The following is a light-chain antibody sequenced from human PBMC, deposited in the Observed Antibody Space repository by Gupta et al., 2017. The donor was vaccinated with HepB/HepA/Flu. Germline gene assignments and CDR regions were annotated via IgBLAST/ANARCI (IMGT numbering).Light chain of an antibody. CDR1: SLRSYY. J-gene: IGLJ2*01. V-gene: IGLV3-19*01. CDR3: TSRDSRGNHRV. CDR2: GKN. Sequence: SSELTQDPAVSVALGQTVRITCQGDSLRSYYASWYQQKPGQAPVLVIYGKNNRPSGIPDRFAGSSSGKTASLNITGAQAEDEADYYWTSRDSRGNHRVFGGGTKLTVL.